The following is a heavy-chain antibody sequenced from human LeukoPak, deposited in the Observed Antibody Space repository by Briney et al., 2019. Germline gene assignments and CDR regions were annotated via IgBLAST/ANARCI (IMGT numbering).Heavy chain of an antibody. D-gene: IGHD1-26*01. CDR3: AKDPRGSYSRDYYYYMDV. V-gene: IGHV3-23*01. CDR1: RFTFISYA. Sequence: GGFLRLSCAASRFTFISYAMTWVRQAPGKGLEWVSAISGSGGSAYYADSVKGRFTISRDNSKNTLYLQMNSLRAEDAAVYYCAKDPRGSYSRDYYYYMDVWGKGTTVTVSS. J-gene: IGHJ6*03. CDR2: ISGSGGSA.